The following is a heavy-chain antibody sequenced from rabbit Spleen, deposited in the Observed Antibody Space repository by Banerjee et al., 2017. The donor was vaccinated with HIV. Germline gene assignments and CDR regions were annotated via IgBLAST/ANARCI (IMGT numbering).Heavy chain of an antibody. V-gene: IGHV1S40*01. CDR2: IDISPDTI. Sequence: QSLEESGGGLVKPEGSLTLTCKASGFDFSSVYYMCWVRQAPGKGLEWIGCIDISPDTIHYATWAKGRFTMSKISSTTVTLQMTSLTAADTATYFCARGLADRAASNYVTYFNLWGPGTLVTVS. J-gene: IGHJ4*01. D-gene: IGHD4-1*01. CDR1: GFDFSSVYY. CDR3: ARGLADRAASNYVTYFNL.